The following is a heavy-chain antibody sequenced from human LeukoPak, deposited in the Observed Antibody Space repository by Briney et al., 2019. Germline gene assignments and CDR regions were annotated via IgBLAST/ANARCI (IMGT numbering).Heavy chain of an antibody. V-gene: IGHV3-23*01. CDR3: AGYCSSTSCYFLPVGWGSYLC. CDR1: GFTFSSYG. J-gene: IGHJ4*02. Sequence: GGSLRLSCAASGFTFSSYGMSWVRQAPGKGLEWVSAISGSGGSTYYADSVKGRFTISRDNSKNTLYLQMNSLRAEDTAVYYCAGYCSSTSCYFLPVGWGSYLCGGQGTLVTVSS. D-gene: IGHD2-2*03. CDR2: ISGSGGST.